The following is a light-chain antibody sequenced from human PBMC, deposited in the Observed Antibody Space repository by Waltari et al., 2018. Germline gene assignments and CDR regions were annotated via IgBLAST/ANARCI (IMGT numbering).Light chain of an antibody. CDR1: QGISSF. CDR3: LQHNSYPYS. CDR2: AAT. Sequence: DIQMTQSPSSLSASVGATVTITCRASQGISSFLNWFQQKPGKPPKLLIYAATTLQSGVPSRFSGSGSGTEFTLTISSLQPEDFATYYCLQHNSYPYSFGQGTKVEIK. J-gene: IGKJ2*03. V-gene: IGKV1-17*01.